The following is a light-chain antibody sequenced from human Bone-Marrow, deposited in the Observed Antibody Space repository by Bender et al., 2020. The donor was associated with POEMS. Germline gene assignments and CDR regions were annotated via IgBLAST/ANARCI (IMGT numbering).Light chain of an antibody. CDR1: SSVVGSYTL. J-gene: IGLJ3*02. CDR2: EGS. CDR3: CSYAGSSRV. Sequence: QSALTMPASVSGSPGQSITISCTGTSSVVGSYTLVSWYQQHPGKAPKLMIYEGSKRPSGVSNRFSGSKSGNTASLTISGLQAEDEADYYCCSYAGSSRVFGGGTKLTVL. V-gene: IGLV2-23*01.